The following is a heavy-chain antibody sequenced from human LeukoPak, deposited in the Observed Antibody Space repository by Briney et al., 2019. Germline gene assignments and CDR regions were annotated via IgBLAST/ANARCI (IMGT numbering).Heavy chain of an antibody. CDR2: IYLNRGAT. J-gene: IGHJ4*02. V-gene: IGHV1-2*02. Sequence: GASLKLSCTASGYTFTGYYMHWVRQAPGQGLEWMGWIYLNRGATNYAQNFKGRVTMTRTTSISTAYMELSRLRPDDTGVYCWGSWAGGYGDSVDYWGQGTLVPVSS. D-gene: IGHD4-17*01. CDR3: GSWAGGYGDSVDY. CDR1: GYTFTGYY.